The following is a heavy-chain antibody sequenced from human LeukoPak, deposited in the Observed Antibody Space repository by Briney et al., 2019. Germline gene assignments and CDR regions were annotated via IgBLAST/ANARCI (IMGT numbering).Heavy chain of an antibody. Sequence: GGSLRLSCAASGFTFSSYEMNWDRQATGKGLEWVSAISGSGGSTYYADSVKGRFTISRDNSKNTLYLQMNSLRAEDTAVHYCAKVSPRSGIAVAGFDYWGQGTLVTVSS. D-gene: IGHD6-19*01. CDR1: GFTFSSYE. CDR3: AKVSPRSGIAVAGFDY. V-gene: IGHV3-23*01. CDR2: ISGSGGST. J-gene: IGHJ4*02.